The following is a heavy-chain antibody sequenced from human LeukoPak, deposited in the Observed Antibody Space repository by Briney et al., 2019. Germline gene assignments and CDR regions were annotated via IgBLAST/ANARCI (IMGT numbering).Heavy chain of an antibody. Sequence: GGSLRLSCAASGFTFDDYGMNWVRQAPGKGLEWVSYISSSGSTIYYADSVKGRFTISRDNTKNSLYLQMNSLRAEDTAVYYCAELGITMIGGVWGKGTTVTISS. J-gene: IGHJ6*04. D-gene: IGHD3-10*02. CDR3: AELGITMIGGV. CDR2: ISSSGSTI. CDR1: GFTFDDYG. V-gene: IGHV3-48*03.